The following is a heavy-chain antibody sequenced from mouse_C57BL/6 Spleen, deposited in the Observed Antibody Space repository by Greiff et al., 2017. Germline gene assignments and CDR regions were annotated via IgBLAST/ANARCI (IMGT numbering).Heavy chain of an antibody. J-gene: IGHJ4*01. CDR3: ARSRTAQDYAMDY. V-gene: IGHV1-69*01. D-gene: IGHD3-2*02. Sequence: QVQLQQPGAELVMPGASVKLSCKASGYTFTSYWMHWVKQRPGQGLEWIGEIDPSDSYTNYNQKFKGKSTLTVDKSSSTAYMQLSSLTSEDSAVYYCARSRTAQDYAMDYWGQGTSVTVSS. CDR1: GYTFTSYW. CDR2: IDPSDSYT.